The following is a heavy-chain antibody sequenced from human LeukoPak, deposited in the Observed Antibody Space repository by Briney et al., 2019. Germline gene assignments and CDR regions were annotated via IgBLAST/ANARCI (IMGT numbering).Heavy chain of an antibody. V-gene: IGHV3-21*01. Sequence: GRSLRLFCAASGFTFDDYAMHWVRQAPGKGLEWVSSISSGSTYIYYADSVKGRFTISRDNAKNSLYLQMDSLRAEDTAVYYCARGSDSLDWGQGTLVTVSS. J-gene: IGHJ4*02. D-gene: IGHD3-22*01. CDR1: GFTFDDYA. CDR2: ISSGSTYI. CDR3: ARGSDSLD.